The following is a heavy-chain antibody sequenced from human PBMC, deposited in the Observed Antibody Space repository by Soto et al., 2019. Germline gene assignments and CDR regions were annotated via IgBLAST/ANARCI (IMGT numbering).Heavy chain of an antibody. V-gene: IGHV4-39*01. CDR3: ASLAYDSSFSNSYGDDALDL. Sequence: ASETLSLTCTVSGGSISENDYYWSWIRQPPGKGLEWIGTISHTGTAYYNPSLESQVAISVDTSENQFYLDLSSVTAADTAVNKCASLAYDSSFSNSYGDDALDLGGKGTLVTVSS. CDR1: GGSISENDYY. J-gene: IGHJ3*01. CDR2: ISHTGTA. D-gene: IGHD3-16*01.